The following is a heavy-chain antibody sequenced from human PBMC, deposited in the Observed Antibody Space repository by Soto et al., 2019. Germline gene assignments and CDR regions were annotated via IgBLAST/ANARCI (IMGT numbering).Heavy chain of an antibody. Sequence: SETLSLTCTVSGGSISSYYWSWIRQPAGKGLEWIGRIYTSGSTNYNPSLKSRATMSVDTSKNQFSLKLSSVTAADTAVYYCARGGYDFWSVGNGMDVWGQGTTVTVSS. J-gene: IGHJ6*02. V-gene: IGHV4-4*07. CDR1: GGSISSYY. CDR2: IYTSGST. CDR3: ARGGYDFWSVGNGMDV. D-gene: IGHD3-3*01.